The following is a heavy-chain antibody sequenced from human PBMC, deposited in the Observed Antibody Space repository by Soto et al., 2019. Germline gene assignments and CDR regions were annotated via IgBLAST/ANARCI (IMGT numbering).Heavy chain of an antibody. Sequence: QVHLVQSGAEVKKPGASVKISCKASGYTFTLYAMHWVRQAPGQRLEWMGWINAANGNTKSSQKFQGRVTFTRDTSASTGYMELSTLNSADTAVYYCARDQRRDYDFGSGYSQGFDYWGQGTPVTVSS. CDR3: ARDQRRDYDFGSGYSQGFDY. CDR2: INAANGNT. V-gene: IGHV1-3*01. D-gene: IGHD3-3*01. CDR1: GYTFTLYA. J-gene: IGHJ4*02.